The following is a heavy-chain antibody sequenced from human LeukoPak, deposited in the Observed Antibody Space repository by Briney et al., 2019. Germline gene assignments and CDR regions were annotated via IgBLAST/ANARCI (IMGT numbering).Heavy chain of an antibody. Sequence: AGGSLRLSCAASGSTFSSYAMSWVRQAPGKGLEWVSAISGSGGSTYYADSVKGRFTISRDNSKNTLYLQMNSLRAEDTAVYYCAADFWSGYPPYGMDVWGQGTTVTVSS. CDR2: ISGSGGST. D-gene: IGHD3-3*01. J-gene: IGHJ6*02. V-gene: IGHV3-23*01. CDR1: GSTFSSYA. CDR3: AADFWSGYPPYGMDV.